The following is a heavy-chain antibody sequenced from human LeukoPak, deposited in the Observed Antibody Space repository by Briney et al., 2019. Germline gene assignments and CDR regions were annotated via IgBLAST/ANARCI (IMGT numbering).Heavy chain of an antibody. V-gene: IGHV4-34*01. CDR1: GGSFSGYY. J-gene: IGHJ4*02. Sequence: PSETLSLTCAVYGGSFSGYYWSWIRQPPGKGLEWIGEINHSGSTNYNPSLKSRVTISVDTSKNQFSLKLSSVTAADTAVYYCARSGGWGFFDYWGQGTLVTVPS. CDR2: INHSGST. CDR3: ARSGGWGFFDY. D-gene: IGHD7-27*01.